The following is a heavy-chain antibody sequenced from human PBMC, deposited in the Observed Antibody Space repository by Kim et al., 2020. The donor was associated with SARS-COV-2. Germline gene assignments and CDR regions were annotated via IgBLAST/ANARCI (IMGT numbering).Heavy chain of an antibody. V-gene: IGHV4-59*01. CDR2: IYYSGST. CDR3: ARVFDD. Sequence: SETLSLTCTVSGGSISSYYWSWIRQPPGKGLEWIGYIYYSGSTNYNLSLKSRVTISVDTSKYQFSLKLSFVTAAYTAVYYCARVFDDWGQGTLVTDFS. J-gene: IGHJ4*02. CDR1: GGSISSYY.